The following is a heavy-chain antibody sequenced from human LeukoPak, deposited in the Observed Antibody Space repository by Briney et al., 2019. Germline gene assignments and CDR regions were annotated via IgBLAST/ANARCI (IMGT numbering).Heavy chain of an antibody. V-gene: IGHV3-74*01. CDR2: INGDGSTT. CDR3: ARAVAGTNALDI. Sequence: GGSLRLSCAASGFTFSSYWMHWVRQAPGKGLVWVSRINGDGSTTTYAGSVKGRFAISRDNAKNTLYLQMNSLRAEDTAVYYCARAVAGTNALDIWGQGTLVTVSS. CDR1: GFTFSSYW. J-gene: IGHJ3*02. D-gene: IGHD6-19*01.